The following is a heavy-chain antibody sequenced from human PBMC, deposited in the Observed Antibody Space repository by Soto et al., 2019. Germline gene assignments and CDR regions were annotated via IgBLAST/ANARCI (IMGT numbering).Heavy chain of an antibody. Sequence: PSDTLSLTCTVSGGSITSGGYSWTWIRQSPGKGLEWIGYTYQSGSAYYNPSLKSRVTISVDRSKNQFSLNLTSVTAADTAVYYCARDYYGMDVWGQGPTVTVSS. CDR2: TYQSGSA. CDR3: ARDYYGMDV. V-gene: IGHV4-30-2*06. CDR1: GGSITSGGYS. J-gene: IGHJ6*02.